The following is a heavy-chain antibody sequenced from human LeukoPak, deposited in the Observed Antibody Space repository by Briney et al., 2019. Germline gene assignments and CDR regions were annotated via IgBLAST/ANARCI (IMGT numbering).Heavy chain of an antibody. J-gene: IGHJ6*03. CDR2: INHSGST. D-gene: IGHD3-10*01. CDR3: ARSTKTYYYGSGSHSPSYYYYMDV. V-gene: IGHV4-34*01. CDR1: GGSFSGYY. Sequence: PSETLSLTCAVYGGSFSGYYWSWIRQPPGKGLEWIGEINHSGSTNYNPSLKSRVTISVDTSKNQFSLKLSSVTAADTAVYYCARSTKTYYYGSGSHSPSYYYYMDVWGKGTTVTVSS.